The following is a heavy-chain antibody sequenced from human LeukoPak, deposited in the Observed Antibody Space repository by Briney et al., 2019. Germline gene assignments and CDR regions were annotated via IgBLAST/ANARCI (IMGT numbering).Heavy chain of an antibody. J-gene: IGHJ4*02. CDR3: ARLWFGELLFDY. V-gene: IGHV4-31*03. CDR1: GGSIRSGGYY. CDR2: IYYSGST. Sequence: SQTLSLTCTVSGGSIRSGGYYWSWIRHHPGKGLEWIGYIYYSGSTYYNPSLKSRVTISVDTSKNQFSLKLSSVTAADTAVYYCARLWFGELLFDYWGQGTLVTVSS. D-gene: IGHD3-10*01.